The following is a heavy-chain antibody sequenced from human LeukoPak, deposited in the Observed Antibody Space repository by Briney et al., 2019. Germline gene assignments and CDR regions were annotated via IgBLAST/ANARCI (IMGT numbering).Heavy chain of an antibody. J-gene: IGHJ3*02. CDR2: IRQDGSEK. D-gene: IGHD5-18*01. V-gene: IGHV3-7*01. Sequence: GGSLRLSCAASGFTFRNYWMDWVRQAPGKGLEWVANIRQDGSEKYYVDSVKGRFTISRDNAKNSLYLQMNSLRAEDTAVYYCARSRVQLWFAAFDIWGQGTMVTVSS. CDR1: GFTFRNYW. CDR3: ARSRVQLWFAAFDI.